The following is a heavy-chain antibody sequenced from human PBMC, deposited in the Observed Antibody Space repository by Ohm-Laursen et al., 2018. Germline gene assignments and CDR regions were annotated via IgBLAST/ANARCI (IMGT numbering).Heavy chain of an antibody. CDR2: FDPEDGET. Sequence: ASVKVSCKVSGYTLTELSMHWVRQDPGKGLEWMGGFDPEDGETIYAQKFQGRVTMTRNTSISTAYMELSSLRSEDTAVYYCAKAMRAKKTGRIVVVVAATPDFDYWGQGTLVTVSS. D-gene: IGHD2-15*01. CDR3: AKAMRAKKTGRIVVVVAATPDFDY. V-gene: IGHV1-24*01. CDR1: GYTLTELS. J-gene: IGHJ4*02.